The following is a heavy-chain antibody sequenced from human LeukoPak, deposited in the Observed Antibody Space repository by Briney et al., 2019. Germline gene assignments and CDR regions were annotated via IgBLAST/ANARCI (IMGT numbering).Heavy chain of an antibody. V-gene: IGHV4-34*01. CDR3: ARGGWESSSGWYHY. J-gene: IGHJ4*02. D-gene: IGHD6-13*01. Sequence: PSETLSLTCAVYGESFSGYCWSCIRHPPGEGLEWIGEINHSGSTNYNPTLKSRLSISVDTSKNQFSLMLSTVTAADTAVYYCARGGWESSSGWYHYWGQGTLVTVSS. CDR2: INHSGST. CDR1: GESFSGYC.